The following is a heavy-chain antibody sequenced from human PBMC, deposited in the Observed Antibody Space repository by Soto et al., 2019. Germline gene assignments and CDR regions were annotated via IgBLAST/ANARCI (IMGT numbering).Heavy chain of an antibody. CDR2: ISYDGVA. V-gene: IGHV4-59*01. J-gene: IGHJ6*02. Sequence: PSETLSLTCTVSGDSIGTFYWSWIRQPPGKGLEWIAFISYDGVADYSPSLTSRVTVSVDTSKSQFSLKLNSVTAEDTAVYYCAKARASYYYYGMDVWGQGTTVTVSS. CDR1: GDSIGTFY. CDR3: AKARASYYYYGMDV.